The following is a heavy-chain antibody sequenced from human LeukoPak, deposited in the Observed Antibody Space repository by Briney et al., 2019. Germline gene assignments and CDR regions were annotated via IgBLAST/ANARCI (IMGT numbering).Heavy chain of an antibody. Sequence: GASVKVSCKASGYTFTGYYIHWVRQAPGQGLEWMGWINPNSGGTNYAQKFQGRVTMTRDTSISTAYMELNWLTSDDTAVYYCARAPGSVSPWGQGTLVTVFS. D-gene: IGHD1-26*01. CDR2: INPNSGGT. V-gene: IGHV1-2*02. J-gene: IGHJ5*02. CDR1: GYTFTGYY. CDR3: ARAPGSVSP.